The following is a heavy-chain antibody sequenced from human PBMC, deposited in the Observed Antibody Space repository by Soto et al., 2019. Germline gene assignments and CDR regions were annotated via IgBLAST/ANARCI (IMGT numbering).Heavy chain of an antibody. Sequence: WTWIRQLPGKGLEWIGYIYYIGITNYNPSLKSRVTISPDTSKNQFSLKLTSVTAADTAVYYCARVNGGPYYFDYWGQETLVTVSS. D-gene: IGHD2-8*01. J-gene: IGHJ4*02. V-gene: IGHV4-59*01. CDR2: IYYIGIT. CDR3: ARVNGGPYYFDY.